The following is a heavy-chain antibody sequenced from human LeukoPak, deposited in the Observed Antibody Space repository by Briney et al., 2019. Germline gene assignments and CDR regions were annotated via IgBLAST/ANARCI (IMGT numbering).Heavy chain of an antibody. V-gene: IGHV1-69*05. Sequence: SVKVFCKASGGTFSSYAISWVRQAPGQGLECMGGIIPIFGTANYAQKFQGRVTITTDESTSTAYMELSSLRSEDTAVYYCAIDYGGNSENAFDIWGQGTMVTVSS. CDR3: AIDYGGNSENAFDI. CDR1: GGTFSSYA. D-gene: IGHD4-23*01. J-gene: IGHJ3*02. CDR2: IIPIFGTA.